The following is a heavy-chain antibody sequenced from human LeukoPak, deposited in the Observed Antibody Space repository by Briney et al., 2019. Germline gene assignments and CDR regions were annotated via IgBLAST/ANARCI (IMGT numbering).Heavy chain of an antibody. V-gene: IGHV3-21*01. J-gene: IGHJ4*02. CDR3: AREGYGGYIDF. D-gene: IGHD4/OR15-4a*01. CDR2: ISSSSSYI. Sequence: GGSLRLSCAASGFTFSSYSMNWVRLAPGKGLEWVSSISSSSSYIYYADSAKGRFTISRDNAKNSLYLQMNSLRAEDTAVYYCAREGYGGYIDFWGQGTLVTVSS. CDR1: GFTFSSYS.